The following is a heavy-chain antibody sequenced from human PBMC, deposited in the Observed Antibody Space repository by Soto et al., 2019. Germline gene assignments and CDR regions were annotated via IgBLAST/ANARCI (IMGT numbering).Heavy chain of an antibody. V-gene: IGHV1-69*06. CDR3: ARDQPGVGGIGYGMDV. J-gene: IGHJ6*02. CDR2: IIPIFGTA. Sequence: SVKVSCKASGGTFSSYAISWVRQAPGQGLEWMGGIIPIFGTANYAQKFQGRVTLTADKSASTAYMELSSMRSEDTAVYYCARDQPGVGGIGYGMDVWGQGTTVTVSS. CDR1: GGTFSSYA. D-gene: IGHD2-15*01.